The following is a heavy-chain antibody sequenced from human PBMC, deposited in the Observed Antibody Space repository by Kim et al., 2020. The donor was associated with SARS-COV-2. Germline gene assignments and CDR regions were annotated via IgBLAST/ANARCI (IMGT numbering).Heavy chain of an antibody. Sequence: SETLSLTCTVSGGSISSSSYYWGWIRQPQGKGLEWIGSIYYIGSTYYNPSFKSRVTISVDTSKNQFSLKLSSVTAADTAVYYCARLPVVATISVYYYYYGMDVWGQGTTVTVSS. D-gene: IGHD5-12*01. V-gene: IGHV4-39*01. CDR3: ARLPVVATISVYYYYYGMDV. CDR1: GGSISSSSYY. CDR2: IYYIGST. J-gene: IGHJ6*02.